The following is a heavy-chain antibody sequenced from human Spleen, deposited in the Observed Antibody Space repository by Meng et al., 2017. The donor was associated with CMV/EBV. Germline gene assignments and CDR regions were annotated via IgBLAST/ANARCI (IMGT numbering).Heavy chain of an antibody. CDR3: ARIGGILAYFDL. Sequence: CAASGFTPSRYWMHWVRQAPGKGLVWVSRINIDGSSISYADSVKGRFTISRDNAKNTLYLQMNSLRVEDTAVYYCARIGGILAYFDLWGRGTLVTVSS. V-gene: IGHV3-74*01. CDR1: GFTPSRYW. CDR2: INIDGSSI. J-gene: IGHJ2*01. D-gene: IGHD3-16*01.